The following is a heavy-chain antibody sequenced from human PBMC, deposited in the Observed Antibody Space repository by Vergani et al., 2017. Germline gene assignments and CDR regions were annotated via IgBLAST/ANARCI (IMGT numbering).Heavy chain of an antibody. CDR2: IYSGGST. D-gene: IGHD2-15*01. Sequence: EVQLVESGGGLVQPGGSLRLSCAASGFTVSSNYMSWVRQAPGKGLEWVSVIYSGGSTYYADSVKGRFTISRDNSKNTLYLQMNSLRAENTAVYYCAKGKYCSGGSCYQFDYWGQGTLVTVSS. J-gene: IGHJ4*02. CDR3: AKGKYCSGGSCYQFDY. CDR1: GFTVSSNY. V-gene: IGHV3-66*01.